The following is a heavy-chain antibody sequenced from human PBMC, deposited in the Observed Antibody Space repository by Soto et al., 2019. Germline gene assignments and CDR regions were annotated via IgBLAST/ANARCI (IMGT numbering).Heavy chain of an antibody. CDR1: GGSISSYY. V-gene: IGHV4-59*01. J-gene: IGHJ4*02. CDR3: ARETYSSGWYY. Sequence: QVQLQESGPGLVKPSETLSLTCTVSGGSISSYYWSWIRQPPGKGLEWIGYIYYSGSTNYNPSLKSRVTISVDTSKNQFSLKLSSVTAADTAVYYCARETYSSGWYYWGQGTLVTVSS. CDR2: IYYSGST. D-gene: IGHD6-19*01.